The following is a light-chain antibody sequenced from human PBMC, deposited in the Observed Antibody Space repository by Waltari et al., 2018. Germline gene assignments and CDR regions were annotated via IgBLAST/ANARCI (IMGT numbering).Light chain of an antibody. CDR2: EVS. V-gene: IGLV2-14*01. CDR3: SSYTSSSTV. Sequence: QSALTQPASVSGSPGQSIPISCTGTSSDVCGFNYVSWYQQHPGDAPKLMIYEVSKRPSGVSNRFSGYKAGNTASLNISGLQAEDEADYYCSSYTSSSTVFGTGTKVTVL. J-gene: IGLJ1*01. CDR1: SSDVCGFNY.